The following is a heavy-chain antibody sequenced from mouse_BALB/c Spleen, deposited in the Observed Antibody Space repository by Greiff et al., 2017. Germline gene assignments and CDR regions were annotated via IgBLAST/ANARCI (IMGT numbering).Heavy chain of an antibody. CDR2: INPGSGGT. D-gene: IGHD2-10*02. Sequence: QVQLQQSGAELVRPGTSVKVSCKASGYAFTNYLIEWVKQRPGQGLEWIGVINPGSGGTNYNEKVKGKATLTADKSSSTAYMQLSSLTSDDSAVYFCAKYGNYYYAMDYWGQGTSVTVSS. V-gene: IGHV1-54*01. CDR3: AKYGNYYYAMDY. J-gene: IGHJ4*01. CDR1: GYAFTNYL.